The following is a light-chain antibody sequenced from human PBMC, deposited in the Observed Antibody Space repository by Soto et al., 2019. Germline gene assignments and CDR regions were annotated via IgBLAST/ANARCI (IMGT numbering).Light chain of an antibody. V-gene: IGLV4-60*02. CDR2: LDGSGRY. CDR1: SGHSSYI. Sequence: QAVVTQSSSASASLGSSVKLTCTLSSGHSSYIIAWHQQQPGKAPRSLMKLDGSGRYRKESGVPDRFSGSSSGADRYLTISNLQFEDEAEYYCETWDSTTQVFGGGTKLTVL. J-gene: IGLJ3*02. CDR3: ETWDSTTQV.